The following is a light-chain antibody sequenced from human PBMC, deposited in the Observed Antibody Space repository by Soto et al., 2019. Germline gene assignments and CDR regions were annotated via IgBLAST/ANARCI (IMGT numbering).Light chain of an antibody. J-gene: IGKJ1*01. Sequence: EIVLTQSPGTLSLSPGETATLSCRASQSVSSNLAWYQQKPGQAPRLLIYGASTRATGIPARFSGSGSGTEFTLIISGLQPDDSATYYCQQYTNTNNPWMFGQGTKVDIK. CDR1: QSVSSN. V-gene: IGKV3-15*01. CDR2: GAS. CDR3: QQYTNTNNPWM.